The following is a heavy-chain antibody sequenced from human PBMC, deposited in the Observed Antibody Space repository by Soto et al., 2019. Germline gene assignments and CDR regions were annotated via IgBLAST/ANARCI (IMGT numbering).Heavy chain of an antibody. V-gene: IGHV3-23*01. CDR2: VSGGGDGT. Sequence: EVKLLESGGGLVQPGGSLRLSCAASGFTFSNYAMSWVRQAPGKGLEWVSTVSGGGDGTYYADSVKGRFTISRDNPRNTVYPQMNRLRAEDTAVYYCAKKALGSLATYCNYGDCHYAFDLWGQGTIVTVSS. CDR1: GFTFSNYA. CDR3: AKKALGSLATYCNYGDCHYAFDL. D-gene: IGHD2-21*02. J-gene: IGHJ3*01.